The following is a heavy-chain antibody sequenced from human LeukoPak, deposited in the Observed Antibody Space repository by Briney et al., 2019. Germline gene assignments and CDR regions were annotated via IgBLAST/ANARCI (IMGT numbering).Heavy chain of an antibody. D-gene: IGHD1-7*01. CDR3: ARGVEPNWNYVIDY. V-gene: IGHV1-69*13. CDR2: IIPIFGTA. CDR1: GGTFGSYA. J-gene: IGHJ4*02. Sequence: EASVKVSCKASGGTFGSYAISWVRQAPGQGLEWMGGIIPIFGTANYAQKFQGRVTITADGSTSTAYMELSSLRSEDTAVYYCARGVEPNWNYVIDYWGQGTLVTVSS.